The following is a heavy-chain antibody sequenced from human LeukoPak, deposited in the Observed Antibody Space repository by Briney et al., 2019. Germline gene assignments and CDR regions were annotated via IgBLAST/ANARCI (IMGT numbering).Heavy chain of an antibody. Sequence: KTSETLSLTCTVSGASVNSGSSYWSWIRQHPGKGLEWIGYIYYSGSTYYNPSLKSRVTISVDTSKNQFSLKLSSVTAADTAVYYCARDQGIAAAGPPGDNWFDPWGQGTLVTVSS. CDR1: GASVNSGSSY. CDR3: ARDQGIAAAGPPGDNWFDP. J-gene: IGHJ5*02. V-gene: IGHV4-31*03. CDR2: IYYSGST. D-gene: IGHD6-13*01.